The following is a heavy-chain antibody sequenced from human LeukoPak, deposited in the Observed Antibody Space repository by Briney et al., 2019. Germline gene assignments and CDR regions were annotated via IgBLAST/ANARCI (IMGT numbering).Heavy chain of an antibody. CDR1: GGSISGFY. CDR2: IYYTGLT. Sequence: SGTLSLTCTVSGGSISGFYWDWIRQPPGKGLEWLGYIYYTGLTNYNPSLGSRITMSVDTSKNQLSLKLGSVTAADTAVYYCGRWNEGWDHLGQGTLVTVSS. D-gene: IGHD1-1*01. J-gene: IGHJ4*02. CDR3: GRWNEGWDH. V-gene: IGHV4-59*01.